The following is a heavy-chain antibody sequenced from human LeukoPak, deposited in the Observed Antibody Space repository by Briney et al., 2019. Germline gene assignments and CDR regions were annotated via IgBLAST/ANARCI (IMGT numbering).Heavy chain of an antibody. Sequence: SETLSLTCTVSGGSISSSSYYWGWIRQPPGKGLEWIGGIYYSGSTYYNPSLKSRVTFSVDTSKNQFSLKLSSVTAADTAVYYCARESPGGGYSYGKYDYWGQGTQVTVSS. D-gene: IGHD5-18*01. CDR1: GGSISSSSYY. CDR3: ARESPGGGYSYGKYDY. V-gene: IGHV4-39*07. J-gene: IGHJ4*02. CDR2: IYYSGST.